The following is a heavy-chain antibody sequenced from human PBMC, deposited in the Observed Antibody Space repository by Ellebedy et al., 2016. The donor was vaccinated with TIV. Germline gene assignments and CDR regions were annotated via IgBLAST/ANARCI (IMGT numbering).Heavy chain of an antibody. CDR3: AREYYGLDY. V-gene: IGHV3-30*03. CDR2: ISSDGSNK. Sequence: GESLKISCAASGFTFSSYGMHWVRQAPGKGLEWVAVISSDGSNKYYADSVKGRFTISRDNSKNTLYLQMNSLRAEDTAVYYCAREYYGLDYWGQGTLVTVSS. J-gene: IGHJ4*02. CDR1: GFTFSSYG. D-gene: IGHD3-3*01.